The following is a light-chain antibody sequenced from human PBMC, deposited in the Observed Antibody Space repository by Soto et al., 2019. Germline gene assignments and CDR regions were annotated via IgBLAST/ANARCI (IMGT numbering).Light chain of an antibody. CDR2: EGS. CDR3: CSYAGSSSFVV. J-gene: IGLJ2*01. Sequence: QSVPTQPASVSGSPGQSITISCTGTSSDVGSYNLVSWYQQHPGKAPKLMIYEGSKRPSGVSNRFSGSKSGNTASLTISGLQAEDEADYYCCSYAGSSSFVVFGGGTKLTVL. V-gene: IGLV2-23*03. CDR1: SSDVGSYNL.